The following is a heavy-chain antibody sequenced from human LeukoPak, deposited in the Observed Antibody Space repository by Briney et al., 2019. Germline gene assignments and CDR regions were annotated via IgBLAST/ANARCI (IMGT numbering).Heavy chain of an antibody. CDR1: GGSISSYY. Sequence: SETLSLTCTVSGGSISSYYWSWIRQPPGKGLEWIGYIYYSGSTNYNPSLKSRVTISVDTSKNQFSLKLSSVTAADTAVYYCARNDYGDPSRSYWYFDLWGRGTLVTVSS. V-gene: IGHV4-59*01. D-gene: IGHD4-17*01. CDR3: ARNDYGDPSRSYWYFDL. CDR2: IYYSGST. J-gene: IGHJ2*01.